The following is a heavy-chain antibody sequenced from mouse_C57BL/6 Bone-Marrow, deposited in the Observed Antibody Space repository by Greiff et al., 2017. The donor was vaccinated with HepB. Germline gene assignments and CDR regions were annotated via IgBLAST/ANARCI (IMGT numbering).Heavy chain of an antibody. Sequence: VKLQESGPGLVAPSQSLSITCTVSGFSFTSYGVDWVRQSPGKGLEWLGVIWGVGSTNYNSALKSRLSISKDNSKSQVFLKMNSLQTDDTAMYYCASSYSNYPFAYWGQGTLVTVSA. D-gene: IGHD2-5*01. CDR1: GFSFTSYG. J-gene: IGHJ3*01. V-gene: IGHV2-6*01. CDR3: ASSYSNYPFAY. CDR2: IWGVGST.